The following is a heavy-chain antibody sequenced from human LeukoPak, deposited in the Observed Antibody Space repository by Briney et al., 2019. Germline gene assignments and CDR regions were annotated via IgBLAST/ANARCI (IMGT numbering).Heavy chain of an antibody. J-gene: IGHJ2*01. CDR2: ISTGDSET. CDR3: ARYLRYGGCLYWYFDL. D-gene: IGHD3-16*01. Sequence: LNFSSKASEYSFTNSLICWVRQMREKVLGWMWIISTGDSETRYNPSFQGQVTVSADKSISAAYLQCNSVKASDTAMYYCARYLRYGGCLYWYFDLWGSDTLVTVSS. V-gene: IGHV5-51*01. CDR1: EYSFTNSL.